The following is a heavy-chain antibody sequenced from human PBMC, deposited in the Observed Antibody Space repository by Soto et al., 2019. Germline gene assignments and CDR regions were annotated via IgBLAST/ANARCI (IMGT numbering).Heavy chain of an antibody. CDR2: ISAYNGNT. CDR3: ARGEYYYDSSGPIYGMDV. V-gene: IGHV1-18*01. Sequence: ASVKVSCKASGYTFTSYGISWVRQAPGQGLEWMGWISAYNGNTNYAQKLQGRVTMTTDASTSTAYMELRSLRSDDTAVYYCARGEYYYDSSGPIYGMDVWGQGTTVPVSS. CDR1: GYTFTSYG. D-gene: IGHD3-22*01. J-gene: IGHJ6*02.